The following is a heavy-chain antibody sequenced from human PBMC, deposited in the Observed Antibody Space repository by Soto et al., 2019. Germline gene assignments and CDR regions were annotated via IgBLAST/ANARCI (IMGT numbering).Heavy chain of an antibody. D-gene: IGHD5-18*01. CDR1: GFTFSSYS. J-gene: IGHJ3*02. Sequence: QVQLVESGGGVVQPGRSLRLSCAASGFTFSSYSMHWVRQAPGKGLEWVAVISYDGSNKYYADSVKGRFTISRDNSKNTLYLQMNCLRAEDSAVYYCAKDRYTGDAFDIWGQGTMVTVSS. CDR3: AKDRYTGDAFDI. CDR2: ISYDGSNK. V-gene: IGHV3-30*18.